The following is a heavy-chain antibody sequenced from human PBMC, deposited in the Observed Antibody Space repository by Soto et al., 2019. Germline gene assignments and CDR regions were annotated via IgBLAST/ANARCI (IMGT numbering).Heavy chain of an antibody. J-gene: IGHJ4*02. D-gene: IGHD3-3*01. CDR1: GGSFSGYY. CDR2: INHSGST. Sequence: PSETLSLTCAVYGGSFSGYYWSWIRQPPGKGLEWIGEINHSGSTNYNPSLKSRVTISVDTSKNQFSLKLSSVTAADTAVYYCAIRREYYDFWRVYYFWVQRSLVTVSS. V-gene: IGHV4-34*01. CDR3: AIRREYYDFWRVYYF.